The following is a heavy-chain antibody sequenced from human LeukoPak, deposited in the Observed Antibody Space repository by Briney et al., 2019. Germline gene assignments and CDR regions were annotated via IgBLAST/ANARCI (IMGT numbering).Heavy chain of an antibody. Sequence: SETLSLTCAVYGGSFSGYYWSWIRQPPGKGLEWIGEINHSGSTNYNPSLKSRVTISVDSSKNQFSLKLSSVTAADTAVYYCASLYYDILTGYYSAWGQGTLVTVSS. CDR2: INHSGST. CDR3: ASLYYDILTGYYSA. V-gene: IGHV4-34*01. J-gene: IGHJ5*02. D-gene: IGHD3-9*01. CDR1: GGSFSGYY.